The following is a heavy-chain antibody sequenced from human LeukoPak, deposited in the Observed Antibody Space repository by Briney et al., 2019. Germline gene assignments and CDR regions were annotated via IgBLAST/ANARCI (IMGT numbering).Heavy chain of an antibody. D-gene: IGHD2-15*01. CDR3: ARGRYCSGGSCYWNFDY. CDR1: GYTFTSYD. J-gene: IGHJ4*02. V-gene: IGHV1-8*03. Sequence: ASVKVSCKASGYTFTSYDINWVRQATGQGLEWKGWMNPNSGNTGYAQKFQGRVTITRNTSISTAYMELSSLRSEDTAVYYCARGRYCSGGSCYWNFDYWGQGTLVTVSS. CDR2: MNPNSGNT.